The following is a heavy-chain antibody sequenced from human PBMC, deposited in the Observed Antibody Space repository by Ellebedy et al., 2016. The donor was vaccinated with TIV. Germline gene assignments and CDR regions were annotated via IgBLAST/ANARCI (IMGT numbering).Heavy chain of an antibody. J-gene: IGHJ6*02. Sequence: GGSLRLXCAASGFTFSSYAMSWVRQAPGKGLEWVSAISGSGGSTYYADSVKGRFTISRDNSKNTLYLQMNSLRAEDTAVYYCAKLLDEAAAGDYYYGMDVWGQGTTVTVSS. V-gene: IGHV3-23*01. D-gene: IGHD6-13*01. CDR1: GFTFSSYA. CDR2: ISGSGGST. CDR3: AKLLDEAAAGDYYYGMDV.